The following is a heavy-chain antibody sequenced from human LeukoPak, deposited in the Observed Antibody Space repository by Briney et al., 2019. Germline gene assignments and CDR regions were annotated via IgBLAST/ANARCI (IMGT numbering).Heavy chain of an antibody. CDR1: GFTFSSYG. CDR3: ARDLSRYYDSSGYLFGHAFDI. J-gene: IGHJ3*02. CDR2: ISSSSSYI. V-gene: IGHV3-21*01. Sequence: PGGTLRLSCAASGFTFSSYGMSWVRQAPGKGLEWVSSISSSSSYIYYADSVKGRFTISRANAKNSLYLQMNSLRAEDTAVYYCARDLSRYYDSSGYLFGHAFDIWGQGTMVTVSS. D-gene: IGHD3-22*01.